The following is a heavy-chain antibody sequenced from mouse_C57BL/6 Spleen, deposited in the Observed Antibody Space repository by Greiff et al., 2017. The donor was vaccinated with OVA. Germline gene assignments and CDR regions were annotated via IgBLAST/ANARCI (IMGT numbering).Heavy chain of an antibody. CDR2: IRSKSSNYAT. CDR3: VRERYDGVYWYFDV. J-gene: IGHJ1*03. CDR1: GFTFNTYA. D-gene: IGHD2-3*01. V-gene: IGHV10-3*01. Sequence: EVQRVESGGGLVQPKGSLKLSCAASGFTFNTYAMHWVRQAPGKGLEWVARIRSKSSNYATYYADSVKDRFTISRDDSQSMLYLQMNNLKTEDTAMYYCVRERYDGVYWYFDVWGTGTTVTVSS.